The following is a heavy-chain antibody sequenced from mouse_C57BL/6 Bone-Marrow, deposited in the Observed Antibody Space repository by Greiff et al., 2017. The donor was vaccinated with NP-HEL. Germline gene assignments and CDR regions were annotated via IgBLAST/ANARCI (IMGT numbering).Heavy chain of an antibody. D-gene: IGHD6-1*01. J-gene: IGHJ3*01. CDR2: IDPETGGT. Sequence: VQLQQSGAELVRPGASVTLSCKASGYTFTDYEMHWVKQTPVHGLEWIGAIDPETGGTAYNQKFKGKAILTADKSSSTAYMDLRSLTSEDSAVYYCTTDLFFAYWGQGTLVTVSA. CDR3: TTDLFFAY. CDR1: GYTFTDYE. V-gene: IGHV1-15*01.